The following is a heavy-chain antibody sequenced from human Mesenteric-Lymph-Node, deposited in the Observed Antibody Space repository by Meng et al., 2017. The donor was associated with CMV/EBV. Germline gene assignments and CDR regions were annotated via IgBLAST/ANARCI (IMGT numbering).Heavy chain of an antibody. CDR2: ITSDGNTK. CDR1: GFSVNDNH. CDR3: ARELKLRVNFDN. V-gene: IGHV3-30*03. D-gene: IGHD1-1*01. Sequence: GGSLRLSCAASGFSVNDNHMSWVRQAPGKGLEWMAAITSDGNTKYYGNSARGRFTISRDNAKNTVSLEMESLRPEDTAVYYCARELKLRVNFDNWGQGTLVTVSS. J-gene: IGHJ4*02.